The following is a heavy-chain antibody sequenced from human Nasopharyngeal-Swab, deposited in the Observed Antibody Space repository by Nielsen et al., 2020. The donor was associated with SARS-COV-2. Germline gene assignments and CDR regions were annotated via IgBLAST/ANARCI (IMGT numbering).Heavy chain of an antibody. Sequence: GGSLRLSCAASGFTFSTYCMNWVRQAPGKGLEWLSYISESSSFIYYANSVRGRFTISRDSAKNSLFLQMNSLRVEDTAVYYCARDTGMTARWSGRDVWGQGTTVTVSS. CDR1: GFTFSTYC. CDR3: ARDTGMTARWSGRDV. J-gene: IGHJ6*02. V-gene: IGHV3-21*05. CDR2: ISESSSFI. D-gene: IGHD6-6*01.